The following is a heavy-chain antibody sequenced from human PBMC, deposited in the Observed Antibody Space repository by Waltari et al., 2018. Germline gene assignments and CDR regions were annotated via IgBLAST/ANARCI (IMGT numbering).Heavy chain of an antibody. CDR1: GFSFYHAW. Sequence: EVQLIDFGGGLLKPGGSLSPSCVASGFSFYHAWLNWGRQAPGKGLEWVGSVKAEPEGGATDSAAPVKGRFTISRDDSKNTLYLEMNNLKSDDTGVYYCVAGILDSGGMDVWGQGTTVTVSS. CDR3: VAGILDSGGMDV. J-gene: IGHJ6*02. V-gene: IGHV3-15*01. D-gene: IGHD3-3*01. CDR2: VKAEPEGGAT.